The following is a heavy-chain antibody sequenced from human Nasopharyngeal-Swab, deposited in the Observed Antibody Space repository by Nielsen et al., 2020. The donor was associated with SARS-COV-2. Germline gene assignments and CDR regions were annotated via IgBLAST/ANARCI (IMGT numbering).Heavy chain of an antibody. CDR3: ARDLLYGDFYYYYGTDV. CDR2: IYYSGST. CDR1: GGSIRRYY. V-gene: IGHV4-59*01. Sequence: SETLSLTCTVSGGSIRRYYWSGIRQAPGKGLEWIGYIYYSGSTNYNPSLKSRVTISVDTSKNQFSLKLSSVTAADTAVYYCARDLLYGDFYYYYGTDVWGQGTTVTVSS. J-gene: IGHJ6*02. D-gene: IGHD4-17*01.